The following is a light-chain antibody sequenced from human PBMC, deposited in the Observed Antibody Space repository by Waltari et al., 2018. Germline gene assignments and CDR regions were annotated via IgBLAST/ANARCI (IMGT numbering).Light chain of an antibody. J-gene: IGKJ3*01. CDR3: QQYGSSPPIT. Sequence: EIVLTQSPDTLSLSPGERATLSCRASQSVSSSYLAWYQQKPGQAPRLLIYGASSRATSIPDRFSGSGSGTDFTLTISRLEPEDFAVYYCQQYGSSPPITFGPGTKVDIK. V-gene: IGKV3-20*01. CDR1: QSVSSSY. CDR2: GAS.